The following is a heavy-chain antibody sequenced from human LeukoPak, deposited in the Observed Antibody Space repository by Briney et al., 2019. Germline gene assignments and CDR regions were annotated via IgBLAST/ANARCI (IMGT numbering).Heavy chain of an antibody. V-gene: IGHV5-51*01. CDR1: GYSFTSYW. Sequence: GESLKISCKGSGYSFTSYWIGWVRQVPGKGLEWMGIIYPGDSDTRYSPSFQGQVTISADKSISTAYLQWSSLKASDTAMYYCARLGRDCSSTSCYRFFAFDIWGQGTMVTVSS. CDR3: ARLGRDCSSTSCYRFFAFDI. D-gene: IGHD2-2*01. CDR2: IYPGDSDT. J-gene: IGHJ3*02.